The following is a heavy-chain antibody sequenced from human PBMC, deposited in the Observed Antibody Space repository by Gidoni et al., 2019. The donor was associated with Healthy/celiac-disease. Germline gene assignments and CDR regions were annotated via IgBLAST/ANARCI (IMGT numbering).Heavy chain of an antibody. CDR2: IYSSGST. V-gene: IGHV3-53*01. CDR1: GFTVSSNY. Sequence: EVQLVESGGGLIQPGGSLRLSCAASGFTVSSNYMSWVRQAPGKGLEWVSVIYSSGSTYYADSVKGRFTISRDNSKNTLYLQMNSLRADDTAVYYCTRGTSSGWYTPVDYWGQGTLVTVSS. D-gene: IGHD6-19*01. J-gene: IGHJ4*02. CDR3: TRGTSSGWYTPVDY.